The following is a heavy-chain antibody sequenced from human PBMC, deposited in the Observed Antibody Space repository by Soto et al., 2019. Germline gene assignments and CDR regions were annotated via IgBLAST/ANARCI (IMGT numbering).Heavy chain of an antibody. V-gene: IGHV1-2*04. D-gene: IGHD3-3*01. CDR3: ARVGSTIFHFDY. CDR2: INPNSGGT. Sequence: ASVNVSCKASGYTFTGYYVHWVRQAPGQGLEWMGWINPNSGGTNYAQKFQGWVTMTRDTSISTAYMELSRLRSDDTAVYYCARVGSTIFHFDYWGQGTLVTVSS. CDR1: GYTFTGYY. J-gene: IGHJ4*02.